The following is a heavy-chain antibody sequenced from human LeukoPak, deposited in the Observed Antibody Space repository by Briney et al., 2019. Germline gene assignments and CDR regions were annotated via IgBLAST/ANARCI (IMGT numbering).Heavy chain of an antibody. CDR1: GFTFSTYS. J-gene: IGHJ4*02. CDR3: AREIPVVDY. D-gene: IGHD6-19*01. Sequence: PGGSLRLSCAASGFTFSTYSMNWVRQAPGKGLEWVSYISSRGSTIYYADSVKGRFTISRDNAKSSLYVQMNSLKAEDTAVYYCAREIPVVDYWGQGTLVTVSS. V-gene: IGHV3-48*01. CDR2: ISSRGSTI.